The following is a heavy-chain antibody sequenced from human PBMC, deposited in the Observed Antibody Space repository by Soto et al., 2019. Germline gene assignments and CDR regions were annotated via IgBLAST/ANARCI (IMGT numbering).Heavy chain of an antibody. D-gene: IGHD5-12*01. CDR3: ARVRRDGYNPFDY. Sequence: SETLSLTCTVSGGSISSYYWSWIRQPPGKGLEWIGYIYYSGGTNYNPSLKSRVTISVDTSKNQFSLKLSSVTAADTAVYYCARVRRDGYNPFDYWGQGTLVTVSS. V-gene: IGHV4-59*01. CDR1: GGSISSYY. J-gene: IGHJ4*02. CDR2: IYYSGGT.